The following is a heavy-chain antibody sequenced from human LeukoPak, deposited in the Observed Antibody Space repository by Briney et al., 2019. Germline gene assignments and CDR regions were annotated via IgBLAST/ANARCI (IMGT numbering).Heavy chain of an antibody. V-gene: IGHV3-30-3*01. J-gene: IGHJ4*02. CDR2: MSYDGSNR. Sequence: GGSLRLSCAASGFTFSSYSMHWVRQAPGKGLEWVALMSYDGSNRYYADSVKGRFTISRDNSKNTLYLQMNSLRAEDTAVYYCAKAVYYDAIGGYWGQGTLVTVSS. CDR3: AKAVYYDAIGGY. CDR1: GFTFSSYS. D-gene: IGHD3-22*01.